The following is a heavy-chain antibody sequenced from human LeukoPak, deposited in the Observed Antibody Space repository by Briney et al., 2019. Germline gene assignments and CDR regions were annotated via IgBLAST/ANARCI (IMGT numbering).Heavy chain of an antibody. V-gene: IGHV1-69*13. Sequence: SVKVSCKASGGTFSSYAISWVRQAPGQGLEWMGGIIPIFGTANYAQKFQGRVTITADESTSTAYMELSSLRSEDTAIYYCASGYCSSTSCFDYWGQGTLVIVSS. CDR1: GGTFSSYA. J-gene: IGHJ4*02. CDR2: IIPIFGTA. CDR3: ASGYCSSTSCFDY. D-gene: IGHD2-2*01.